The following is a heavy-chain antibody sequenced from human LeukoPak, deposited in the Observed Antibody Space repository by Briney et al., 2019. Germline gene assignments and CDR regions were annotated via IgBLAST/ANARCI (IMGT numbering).Heavy chain of an antibody. D-gene: IGHD2-15*01. V-gene: IGHV4-30-2*01. CDR1: GGSISSGGYS. Sequence: PSETLSLTCTVSGGSISSGGYSWSWIRQPPGKGLEWIGYIYHSGSTYYSPSFKSRVFMSVDTSKNQFSLKLSSVTAADTAVYYCARDPLCSVGSCHSPEYGGQGTLVTVP. CDR2: IYHSGST. J-gene: IGHJ4*02. CDR3: ARDPLCSVGSCHSPEY.